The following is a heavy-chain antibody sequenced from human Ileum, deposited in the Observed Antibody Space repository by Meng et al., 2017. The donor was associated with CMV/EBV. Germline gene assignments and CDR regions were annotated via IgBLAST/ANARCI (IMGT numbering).Heavy chain of an antibody. J-gene: IGHJ4*02. CDR2: ISGDDSSR. CDR3: AKGGWLDD. V-gene: IGHV3-23*01. Sequence: SLILSCAASGFTFSTYEMSWVRQAPGKGLEWVSVISGDDSSRYYADSVKGRFIISRDNSKNTLYLQINGLRAEDTALYYCAKGGWLDDWGQGTLVPSPQ. CDR1: GFTFSTYE.